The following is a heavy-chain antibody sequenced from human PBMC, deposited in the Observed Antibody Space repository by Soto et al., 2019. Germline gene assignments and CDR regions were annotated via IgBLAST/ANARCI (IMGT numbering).Heavy chain of an antibody. CDR3: ARAYSTSSQFDY. D-gene: IGHD6-13*01. CDR2: VYYTGST. V-gene: IGHV4-59*01. Sequence: SETLSLTCTVSGGSISIYYWSWIRQPPGKGLEWIGFVYYTGSTNYNPSLNSRVTISVDTSKNQFSLKLTSVTAADTAIYYCARAYSTSSQFDYWGQGTLVTVSS. CDR1: GGSISIYY. J-gene: IGHJ4*02.